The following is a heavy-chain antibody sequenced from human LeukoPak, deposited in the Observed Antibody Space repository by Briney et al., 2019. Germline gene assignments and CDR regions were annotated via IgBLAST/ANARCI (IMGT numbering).Heavy chain of an antibody. V-gene: IGHV1-69*05. Sequence: SVKVSCKASGGTFSSYAISWVRQAPGQGLEWMGGIIPIFGTANYAQKFQGRVTITTDESTSTAYMELSSLRSEDTAVYYCASEEMGPQGLDYWGQGTLVTASS. CDR2: IIPIFGTA. D-gene: IGHD5-24*01. J-gene: IGHJ4*02. CDR3: ASEEMGPQGLDY. CDR1: GGTFSSYA.